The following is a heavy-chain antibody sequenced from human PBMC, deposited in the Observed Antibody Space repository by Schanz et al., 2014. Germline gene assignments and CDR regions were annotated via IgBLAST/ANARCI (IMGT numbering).Heavy chain of an antibody. Sequence: QVQLVQSGAEVKKPGASVKVSCKASGYTFTGHYMHWVRQAPGQGLEWMGIINPTGGSTSYAQRFQGRVTVTRDTSTSTVYMELSSLRSEDTAVYYCARAAYGGYTSTPLRYWGQGTLVTVSS. D-gene: IGHD5-12*01. CDR3: ARAAYGGYTSTPLRY. CDR1: GYTFTGHY. CDR2: INPTGGST. V-gene: IGHV1-46*01. J-gene: IGHJ4*02.